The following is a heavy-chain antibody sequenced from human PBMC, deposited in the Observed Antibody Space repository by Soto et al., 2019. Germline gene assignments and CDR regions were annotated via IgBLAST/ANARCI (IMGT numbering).Heavy chain of an antibody. V-gene: IGHV5-10-1*01. J-gene: IGHJ4*02. D-gene: IGHD3-22*01. CDR3: ARQIYDSDTGPNFQYYFDS. CDR2: IDPSDSQT. CDR1: GYSFAGYW. Sequence: PGESLKISSKESGYSFAGYWISWVRQKPGKGLEWMGRIDPSDSQTYYSPSFRGHVTISATKSITTVFLQWSSLRASDTAMYYCARQIYDSDTGPNFQYYFDSWGQGTPVTVSS.